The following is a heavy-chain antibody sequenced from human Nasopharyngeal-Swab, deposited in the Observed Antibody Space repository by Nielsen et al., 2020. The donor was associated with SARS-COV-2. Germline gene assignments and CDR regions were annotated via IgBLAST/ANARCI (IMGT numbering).Heavy chain of an antibody. CDR1: GGPISSSSYY. J-gene: IGHJ4*02. CDR3: ARSSSGWPDY. V-gene: IGHV4-39*01. CDR2: IYYSGST. Sequence: SETLSLTCTVSGGPISSSSYYWGWIRQPPGKGLEWIGSIYYSGSTYYNPSLKSRVTISVDTSKNQFSLKLSSVTAADTAVYYCARSSSGWPDYWGQGTLVTVSS. D-gene: IGHD6-19*01.